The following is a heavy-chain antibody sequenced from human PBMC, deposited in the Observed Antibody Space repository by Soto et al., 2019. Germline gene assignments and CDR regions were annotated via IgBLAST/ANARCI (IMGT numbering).Heavy chain of an antibody. J-gene: IGHJ4*02. CDR3: ARESRYCSGGSCYILPGIDY. CDR1: GGTFSSYA. V-gene: IGHV1-69*12. Sequence: QVQLVQSGAEVTKPGSSVKVSCKASGGTFSSYAISWVRQAPGQGLEWMGGIIPIFGTANYAQKFQGRVTITADAPTSTDYMELRSLRPDDPAVYYCARESRYCSGGSCYILPGIDYWGPGTLVTVSS. CDR2: IIPIFGTA. D-gene: IGHD2-15*01.